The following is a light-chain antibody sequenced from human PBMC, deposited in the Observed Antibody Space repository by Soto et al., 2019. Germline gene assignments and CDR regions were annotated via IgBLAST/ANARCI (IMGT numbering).Light chain of an antibody. J-gene: IGLJ1*01. CDR1: SRDVGGYNY. V-gene: IGLV2-14*01. CDR3: ISYTSSSLYV. CDR2: DVS. Sequence: QSVLTQPASVSGSPGHSITISCTGTSRDVGGYNYVSWYQQHPGKAPELMIHDVSNRPSGVSNRFSGSKSGNTASLTISGLQAEDEAEYYCISYTSSSLYVFGTGTKVTAL.